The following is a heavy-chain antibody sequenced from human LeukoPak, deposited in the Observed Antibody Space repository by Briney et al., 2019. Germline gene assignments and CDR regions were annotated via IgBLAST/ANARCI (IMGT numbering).Heavy chain of an antibody. D-gene: IGHD2-2*02. V-gene: IGHV5-51*01. CDR3: ASCSTSCYM. CDR1: GYSFTSYW. J-gene: IGHJ4*02. Sequence: GESLKISWKGSGYSFTSYWIGWVRQMPGKGLEWVGIIYPGDSYTIYSRSFQGQVTISADQSLSPAYLPRSSLKARDTALLYRASCSTSCYMGGQGTLVTVSS. CDR2: IYPGDSYT.